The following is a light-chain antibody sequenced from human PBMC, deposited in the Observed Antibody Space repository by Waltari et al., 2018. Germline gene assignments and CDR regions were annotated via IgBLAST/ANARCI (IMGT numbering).Light chain of an antibody. J-gene: IGLJ3*02. CDR1: SGINVGTYR. V-gene: IGLV5-45*01. CDR2: YRSDSDN. CDR3: MIWHSTAWV. Sequence: QAVLTQPASLSASPGASASLTCTLRSGINVGTYRIYWFQQKPGSPPQYLLRYRSDSDNHQGSGGPSRCSGSKDASANAGILLISGLQSEDEADYYCMIWHSTAWVFGGGTKLTVL.